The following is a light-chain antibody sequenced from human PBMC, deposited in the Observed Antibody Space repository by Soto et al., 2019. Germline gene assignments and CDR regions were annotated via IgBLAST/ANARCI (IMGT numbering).Light chain of an antibody. CDR3: NAYTRSITHVL. J-gene: IGLJ2*01. CDR1: NSDLGGYYY. V-gene: IGLV2-14*01. Sequence: QSALTQPASVSGSPGQTITISCTGTNSDLGGYYYVSWYQQHPGKAPKLIIFGDSNRPSGVSNRFSGSKSGNTASLTISGLQAEDEADYYCNAYTRSITHVLFGGGTKLTVL. CDR2: GDS.